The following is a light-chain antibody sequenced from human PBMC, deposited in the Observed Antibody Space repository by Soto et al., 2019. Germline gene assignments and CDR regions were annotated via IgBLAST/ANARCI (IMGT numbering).Light chain of an antibody. CDR1: SSDVGGYNY. CDR2: DVS. J-gene: IGLJ3*02. Sequence: QSVLTQPRSVSGSPGQSVTISCTGTSSDVGGYNYVSWYQQHPGKAPKLMIYDVSKRPSGVPDRFSGSKSGNTASLTISGLQAEDEADYYYCSYAGSYTVWVFGGGTKLTVL. V-gene: IGLV2-11*01. CDR3: CSYAGSYTVWV.